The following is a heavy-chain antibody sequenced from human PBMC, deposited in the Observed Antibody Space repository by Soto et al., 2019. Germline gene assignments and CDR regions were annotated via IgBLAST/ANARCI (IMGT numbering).Heavy chain of an antibody. CDR2: ISYDGSNK. V-gene: IGHV3-30*03. CDR1: GFTFSSYW. D-gene: IGHD4-4*01. J-gene: IGHJ6*03. Sequence: GGSLRLSCAASGFTFSSYWMHWVRQAPGKGLVWVAVISYDGSNKYYADSVKGRFTISRDNSKNTLYLQMNSLRSEDTAVYYCARAGEDYSNEDYYYYMDVWGKGTTVTVSS. CDR3: ARAGEDYSNEDYYYYMDV.